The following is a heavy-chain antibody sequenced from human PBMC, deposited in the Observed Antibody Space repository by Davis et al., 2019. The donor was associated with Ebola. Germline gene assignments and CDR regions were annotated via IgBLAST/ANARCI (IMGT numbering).Heavy chain of an antibody. CDR3: TRLGDYSDYGGHY. D-gene: IGHD4-11*01. CDR1: GFTFSGSA. V-gene: IGHV3-73*01. Sequence: GESLRLSCAASGFTFSGSAMHWVRQASGKGLEWVGRIRSKANSYATAYAASVKGRFTISRDDSENTSYLQMNSLKIEDTAVYYCTRLGDYSDYGGHYWDQGTLVTVSS. J-gene: IGHJ4*02. CDR2: IRSKANSYAT.